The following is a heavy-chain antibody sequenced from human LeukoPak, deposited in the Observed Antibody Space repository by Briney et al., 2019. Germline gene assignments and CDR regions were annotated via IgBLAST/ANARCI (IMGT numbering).Heavy chain of an antibody. CDR3: ARHARRFVY. V-gene: IGHV4-39*01. Sequence: PSETPSLTCTVSGGSISSSSYYWGWIRQPPGKGLEWIGSIYYSGSTYYNPSLKSRVTISVDTSKNQFSLKLSSVTAADTAVYYCARHARRFVYWGQGTLVTVSS. CDR1: GGSISSSSYY. J-gene: IGHJ4*02. CDR2: IYYSGST.